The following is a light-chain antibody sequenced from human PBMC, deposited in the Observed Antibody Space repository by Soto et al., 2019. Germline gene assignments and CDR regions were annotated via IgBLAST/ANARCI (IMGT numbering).Light chain of an antibody. CDR2: LNSDGSH. V-gene: IGLV4-69*01. CDR3: QTWGTGIGV. Sequence: QPVLTQSPSASASLGASVKLTCTLSSGHSSYAIAWHQQQPEKGPRYLMKLNSDGSHSRGDGIPDRFSGSSSGPERYLSISSLQSEDEADYYCQTWGTGIGVFGGGTKVTVL. J-gene: IGLJ3*02. CDR1: SGHSSYA.